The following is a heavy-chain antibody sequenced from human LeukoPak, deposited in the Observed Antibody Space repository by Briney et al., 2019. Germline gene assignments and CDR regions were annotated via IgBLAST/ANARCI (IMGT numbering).Heavy chain of an antibody. CDR2: ISAYKGNT. J-gene: IGHJ6*04. CDR3: ARGIYYYGSGNYGMDV. CDR1: GCTFTSYG. Sequence: GVSVKVSCKASGCTFTSYGITWVRQAPGQGLEGMGWISAYKGNTNYAQKLQGRVTMTTDTSTSTAYMELMSLRSDDTAVYYCARGIYYYGSGNYGMDVWGKGTTVTVSS. V-gene: IGHV1-18*01. D-gene: IGHD3-10*01.